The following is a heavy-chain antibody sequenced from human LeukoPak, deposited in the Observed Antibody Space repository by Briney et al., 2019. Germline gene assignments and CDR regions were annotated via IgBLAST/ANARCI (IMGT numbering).Heavy chain of an antibody. CDR3: ARENDFSDYYYFMDA. CDR1: GVTFSSHS. CDR2: ISGVGTI. J-gene: IGHJ6*03. V-gene: IGHV3-48*01. D-gene: IGHD3-3*01. Sequence: GGSLRLSCAASGVTFSSHSMSWGRQAPGEGVDWVSYISGVGTIYYAESVKGRVTISRDNAKNSLYLQINSLRAEDTAVYYCARENDFSDYYYFMDAWGKGTTVTVSS.